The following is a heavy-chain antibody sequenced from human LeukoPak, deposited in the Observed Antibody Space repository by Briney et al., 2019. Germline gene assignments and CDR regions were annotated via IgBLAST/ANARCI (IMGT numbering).Heavy chain of an antibody. D-gene: IGHD3-9*01. CDR1: GYTFTGYD. Sequence: ASVKVSCKASGYTFTGYDINWVRQATGQGLEWMGWMNPNSGNTGYAQKFQGRVTMTRNTSISTAYVELSSLRSEDTAVYYCARGTTYYDILTGYYPLYYYYGMDVWGQGTTVTVSS. CDR3: ARGTTYYDILTGYYPLYYYYGMDV. CDR2: MNPNSGNT. J-gene: IGHJ6*02. V-gene: IGHV1-8*01.